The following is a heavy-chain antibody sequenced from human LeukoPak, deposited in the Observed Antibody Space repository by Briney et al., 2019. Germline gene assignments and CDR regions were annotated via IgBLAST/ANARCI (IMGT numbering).Heavy chain of an antibody. V-gene: IGHV1-69*05. D-gene: IGHD6-13*01. CDR1: GGTFSSYA. CDR2: IIPIFGTA. J-gene: IGHJ5*02. CDR3: ARDRIAAHLGNNWFDP. Sequence: GASVKVSCKASGGTFSSYAISWVRQAPGQGLGWMGGIIPIFGTANYAQKFQGRVTITTDESTSTAYMELSSLRSEDTAVYYCARDRIAAHLGNNWFDPWGQGTLVTVSS.